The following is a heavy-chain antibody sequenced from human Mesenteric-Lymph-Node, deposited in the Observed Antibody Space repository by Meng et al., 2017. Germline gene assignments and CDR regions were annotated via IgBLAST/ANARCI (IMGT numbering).Heavy chain of an antibody. D-gene: IGHD3-9*01. CDR1: GYTFTGYY. V-gene: IGHV1-2*06. CDR2: INPNSGGT. J-gene: IGHJ3*02. Sequence: ASVKVSCKASGYTFTGYYMHWVRQAPGQGLEWMGRINPNSGGTNYAQKFQGRVTMTRDTSISTAYMELSRLRSDDTAVYYCAKSSGSTGYYVRDASDIWGHGTMVTVSS. CDR3: AKSSGSTGYYVRDASDI.